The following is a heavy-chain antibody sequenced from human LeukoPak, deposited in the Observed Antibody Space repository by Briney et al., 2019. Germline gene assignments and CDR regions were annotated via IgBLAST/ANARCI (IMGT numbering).Heavy chain of an antibody. CDR2: INTVSPYI. CDR3: ARLRRNSDRSGFYYYYDN. V-gene: IGHV3-21*01. CDR1: GFTFSSYS. J-gene: IGHJ4*02. Sequence: GGSLRLSCAASGFTFSSYSFNWVRQAPGKGLEWVSSINTVSPYIYYADSVRGRFTISRDNAENSLWLQMNSLRAEDSAVYYCARLRRNSDRSGFYYYYDNWGQGTLVTVSS. D-gene: IGHD3-22*01.